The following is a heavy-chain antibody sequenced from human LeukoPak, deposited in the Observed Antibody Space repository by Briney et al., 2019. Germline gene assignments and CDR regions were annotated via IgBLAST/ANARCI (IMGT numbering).Heavy chain of an antibody. D-gene: IGHD1-7*01. CDR2: FDPEDGET. V-gene: IGHV1-24*01. J-gene: IGHJ4*02. CDR1: GYTLTELS. CDR3: ATDRKRSKVTGTTY. Sequence: ASVKVSCKVSGYTLTELSMHWVRQAPGKGLEWMGGFDPEDGETIYAQKFQGRVTITEDTSTDTAYMELSSLRSEDTAVYYCATDRKRSKVTGTTYWGQGTLVTVSS.